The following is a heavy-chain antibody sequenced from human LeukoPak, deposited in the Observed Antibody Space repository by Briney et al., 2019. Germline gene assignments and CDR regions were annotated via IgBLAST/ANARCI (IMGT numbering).Heavy chain of an antibody. CDR3: ASKPYSSSWYVLGY. CDR2: IIPIFGTA. Sequence: SVKVSCKASGGTFSSYAISWVRQAPGQGLEWMGGIIPIFGTANYAQKFQGRVTITADESMSTAYMELSSLRSEDTAVYYCASKPYSSSWYVLGYWGQGTLVTVSS. J-gene: IGHJ4*02. CDR1: GGTFSSYA. D-gene: IGHD6-13*01. V-gene: IGHV1-69*13.